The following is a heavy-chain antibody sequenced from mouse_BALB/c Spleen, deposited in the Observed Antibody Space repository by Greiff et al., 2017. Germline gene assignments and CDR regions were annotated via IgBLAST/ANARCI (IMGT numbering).Heavy chain of an antibody. CDR1: GDSITSGY. Sequence: DVQLQESGPSLVKPSQALSLTCSVTGDSITSGYWNWIRKFPGNKLEYMGYISYSGSTYYNPSLKSRISIPRDTSKNQYYLQLNSVTTEDTATYYCARDYDYGGDAMDYWGQGTSVTVSA. D-gene: IGHD2-4*01. CDR2: ISYSGST. CDR3: ARDYDYGGDAMDY. J-gene: IGHJ4*01. V-gene: IGHV3-8*02.